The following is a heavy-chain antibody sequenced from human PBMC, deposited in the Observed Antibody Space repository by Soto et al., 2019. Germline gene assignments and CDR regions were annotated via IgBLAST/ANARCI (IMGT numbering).Heavy chain of an antibody. CDR3: ARAYGSGSYYNAIDY. D-gene: IGHD3-10*01. CDR2: IYYSGST. Sequence: PSETLSLTCTVSGGSISSYYWSWIRQPPGKGLEWIGYIYYSGSTNYNPSLKSRVTISVDTSKNQFSLKLSSATAADTAVYYCARAYGSGSYYNAIDYWGQGTLVTVSS. J-gene: IGHJ4*02. CDR1: GGSISSYY. V-gene: IGHV4-59*01.